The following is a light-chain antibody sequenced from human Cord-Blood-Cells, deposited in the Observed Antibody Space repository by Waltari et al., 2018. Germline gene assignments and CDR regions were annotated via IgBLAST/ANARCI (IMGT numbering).Light chain of an antibody. CDR1: QSVSSS. CDR3: QQRSNWPLT. Sequence: ELVLTKSPATLSLSPGERATLSCRASQSVSSSLAWYQQKPGQAPRLLIYDASNRATGIPARFSGSGSGTDFTLTISSLEPEDFAVYYCQQRSNWPLTFGGGTKVEIK. J-gene: IGKJ4*01. CDR2: DAS. V-gene: IGKV3-11*01.